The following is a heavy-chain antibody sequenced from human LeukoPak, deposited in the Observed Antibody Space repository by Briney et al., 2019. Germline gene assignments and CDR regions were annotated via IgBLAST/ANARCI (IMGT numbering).Heavy chain of an antibody. V-gene: IGHV4-38-2*01. Sequence: PSETLSLTCAVSSYSISSGYYWGWIRQPPGKGLEWIGTVYHSGSTYYNPSLKSRVTISPDTSKNQISLRLSSVTAADTAVYYCARGRSLGMYDYWGQGTLVTVSS. CDR1: SYSISSGYY. J-gene: IGHJ4*02. CDR2: VYHSGST. CDR3: ARGRSLGMYDY. D-gene: IGHD7-27*01.